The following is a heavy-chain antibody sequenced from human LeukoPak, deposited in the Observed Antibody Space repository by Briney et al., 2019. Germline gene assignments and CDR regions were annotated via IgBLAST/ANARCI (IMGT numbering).Heavy chain of an antibody. Sequence: SETLSLTCTLSGGSTTSSSYYWGSIRQPPGKGMVWIGSIYYGGSTYYNTSLKSRVTISVDTSKNQFSLKLSSVTAADTAVYYCARSIPTDYGDFEYAFDIWGQGTMVTVSS. V-gene: IGHV4-39*01. CDR2: IYYGGST. CDR3: ARSIPTDYGDFEYAFDI. CDR1: GGSTTSSSYY. J-gene: IGHJ3*02. D-gene: IGHD4-17*01.